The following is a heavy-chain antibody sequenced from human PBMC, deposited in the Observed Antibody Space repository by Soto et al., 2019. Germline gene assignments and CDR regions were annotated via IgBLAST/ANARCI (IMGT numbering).Heavy chain of an antibody. D-gene: IGHD3-9*01. V-gene: IGHV3-23*01. CDR3: ARDGAYYNILIASYFDQ. Sequence: EVQLLESGGGLVQPGGSLRLSCAASGFTFSNYAMSWVRQAPGKGLEWVSSISGGGHITYYADSVKGRFTISRDDSKNTLYLQMNSLRAEDTAVYYCARDGAYYNILIASYFDQWGQGTLVPVFS. J-gene: IGHJ4*02. CDR2: ISGGGHIT. CDR1: GFTFSNYA.